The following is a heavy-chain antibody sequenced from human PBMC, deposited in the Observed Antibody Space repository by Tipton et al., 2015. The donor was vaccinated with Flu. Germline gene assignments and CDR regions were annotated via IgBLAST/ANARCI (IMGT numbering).Heavy chain of an antibody. J-gene: IGHJ6*02. V-gene: IGHV4-59*01. D-gene: IGHD1-26*01. CDR1: GGSISSYY. CDR3: ARGGGSSYYYYGMDV. Sequence: TLSLTCTVSGGSISSYYWSWIRQPPGKGLEWIGYIYYSGSTNYNPSLKSRVTISVDTSKNQFSLKLSSVTAADTAVYYCARGGGSSYYYYGMDVWGQGTTVTVSS. CDR2: IYYSGST.